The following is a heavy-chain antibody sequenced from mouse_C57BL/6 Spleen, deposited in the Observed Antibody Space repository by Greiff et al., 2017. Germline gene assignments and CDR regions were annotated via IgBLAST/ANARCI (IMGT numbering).Heavy chain of an antibody. CDR3: SRNGYAEMAWFAY. V-gene: IGHV1-64*01. J-gene: IGHJ3*01. D-gene: IGHD2-2*01. Sequence: QVQLQQPGAELVKPGASVKLSCKASGYTFTSYRMHWVKQRPGQGLEWIGMIHPNSGSTNYNEKFKSKATLTVDKSSSTAYMQLSSLTPEDSAVYYWSRNGYAEMAWFAYWGQGTLVTVSA. CDR2: IHPNSGST. CDR1: GYTFTSYR.